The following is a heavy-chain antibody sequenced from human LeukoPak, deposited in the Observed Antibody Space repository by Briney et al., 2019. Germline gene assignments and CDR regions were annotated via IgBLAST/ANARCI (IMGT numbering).Heavy chain of an antibody. CDR2: ISGGGGAT. CDR1: GFDFSNQA. CDR3: ARLFNAGLGAPLDY. D-gene: IGHD1-26*01. J-gene: IGHJ4*02. Sequence: GGSLRLSCAASGFDFSNQAMSWVRQAPGKGLEWVSGISGGGGATYSADSVKGRFTISRDNAKNSLYLEMDSLRAEDTALYFCARLFNAGLGAPLDYGGQGTLVSVSS. V-gene: IGHV3-23*01.